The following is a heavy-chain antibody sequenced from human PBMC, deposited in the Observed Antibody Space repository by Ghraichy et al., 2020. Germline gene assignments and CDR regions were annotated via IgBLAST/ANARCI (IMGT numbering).Heavy chain of an antibody. Sequence: GGSLRLSCAASGFTFSSYWMHWVRQAPGKGLVWVSHINNDGSSASYADFVKGRFTISRDNAKSTLYLQMNSLRAEDTAVYYCTVPVGTDAFDIWGQGTMVTVSS. V-gene: IGHV3-74*01. CDR2: INNDGSSA. CDR3: TVPVGTDAFDI. D-gene: IGHD1-1*01. J-gene: IGHJ3*02. CDR1: GFTFSSYW.